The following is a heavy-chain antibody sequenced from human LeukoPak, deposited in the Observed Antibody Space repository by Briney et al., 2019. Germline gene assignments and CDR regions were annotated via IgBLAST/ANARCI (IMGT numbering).Heavy chain of an antibody. J-gene: IGHJ6*03. CDR3: AREPAYYDFWSGLTSRYYYYMDV. V-gene: IGHV4-59*11. CDR1: GGSISSHY. D-gene: IGHD3-3*01. Sequence: PSETLSLTCTVSGGSISSHYWSWIRQPPGKGLEWIGYIYYSGSTNYNPSLKSRVTISVDTSKNQFSLKLSSVTAADTAVYYCAREPAYYDFWSGLTSRYYYYMDVWGKGTTVTVSS. CDR2: IYYSGST.